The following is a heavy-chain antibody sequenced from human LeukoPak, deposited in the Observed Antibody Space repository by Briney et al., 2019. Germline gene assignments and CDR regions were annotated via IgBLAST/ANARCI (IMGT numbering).Heavy chain of an antibody. Sequence: NPSETLSLTCAGYGGSFSGYYWSWIRQPPGKGLEWIGEINHSGSTNYNPSLKSRVTISVDTSKNQFSLKLSSVTAADTAVYYCARVSGYGSEFRLTFKNYYYYYYGMDVWGQGTTVTVSS. CDR2: INHSGST. CDR3: ARVSGYGSEFRLTFKNYYYYYYGMDV. D-gene: IGHD3-10*01. V-gene: IGHV4-34*01. J-gene: IGHJ6*02. CDR1: GGSFSGYY.